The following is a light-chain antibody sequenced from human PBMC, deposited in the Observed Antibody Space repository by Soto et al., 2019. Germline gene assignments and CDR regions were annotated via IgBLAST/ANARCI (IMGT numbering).Light chain of an antibody. Sequence: EIVMTQSPATLSVSPGERATLSCRASQSVSSNLAWYQQKPGQAPRLLIYGTASRAPDIPDRFSGDGAGADFTLTISGLEPEDFAVYYCQHYGSSVTFGGGTKVDIK. J-gene: IGKJ4*01. CDR3: QHYGSSVT. CDR2: GTA. V-gene: IGKV3-20*01. CDR1: QSVSSN.